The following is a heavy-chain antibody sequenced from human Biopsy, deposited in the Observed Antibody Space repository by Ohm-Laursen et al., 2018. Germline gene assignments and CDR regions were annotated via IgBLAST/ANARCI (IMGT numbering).Heavy chain of an antibody. CDR2: TSFDGSNK. J-gene: IGHJ3*02. D-gene: IGHD6-19*01. V-gene: IGHV3-30*18. CDR3: AKDGGQWLGGAFDI. CDR1: GFGFYA. Sequence: SLRLSCSASGFGFYAMHWVRQPPGKGLEWLAVTSFDGSNKFYAESVRGRFTISRDRSRDTLYLQMNRLTNEDTALYYCAKDGGQWLGGAFDIWGRGTMVSVAS.